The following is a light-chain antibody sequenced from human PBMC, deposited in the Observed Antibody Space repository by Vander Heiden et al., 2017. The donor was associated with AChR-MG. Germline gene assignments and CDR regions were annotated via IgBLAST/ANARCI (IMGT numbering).Light chain of an antibody. Sequence: EIVLTQSPATLSLSPGERATRSCRASQSVSSYLAWYQQKPGQAPRLLIYDASNRATGIPARFSGSGSGTDFTLTISSREHEDFAVYYWQQRSNLLTFGGGTKVEIK. J-gene: IGKJ4*01. CDR1: QSVSSY. CDR2: DAS. V-gene: IGKV3-11*01. CDR3: QQRSNLLT.